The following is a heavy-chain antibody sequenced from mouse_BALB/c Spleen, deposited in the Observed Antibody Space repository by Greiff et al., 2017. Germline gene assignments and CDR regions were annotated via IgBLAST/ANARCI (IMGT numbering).Heavy chain of an antibody. J-gene: IGHJ4*01. Sequence: EVKVVESGGGLVKPGGSLKLSCAASGFAFSSYDMSWVRQTPEKRLEWVAYISSGGGSTYYPDTVKGRFTISRDNAKNTLYLQMSSLKSEDTAMYYCARHGATGRYAMDYWGQGTSVTVSS. CDR1: GFAFSSYD. D-gene: IGHD6-1*01. V-gene: IGHV5-12-1*01. CDR3: ARHGATGRYAMDY. CDR2: ISSGGGST.